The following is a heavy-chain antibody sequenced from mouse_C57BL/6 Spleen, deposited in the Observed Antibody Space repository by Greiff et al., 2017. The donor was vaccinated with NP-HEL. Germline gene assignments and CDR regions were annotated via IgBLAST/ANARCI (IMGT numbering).Heavy chain of an antibody. V-gene: IGHV1-50*01. J-gene: IGHJ2*01. D-gene: IGHD1-1*01. CDR1: GYTFTSYW. CDR3: ARNGYGSSLGYYFDY. CDR2: IDPSDSYT. Sequence: QVQLQQPGAELVKPGASVKLSCKASGYTFTSYWMQWVKQRPGQGLEWIGEIDPSDSYTNYNQKFKGKATLTVDTSSSPAYMQLSILTSEDSAVYYCARNGYGSSLGYYFDYWGKGTTLTVSS.